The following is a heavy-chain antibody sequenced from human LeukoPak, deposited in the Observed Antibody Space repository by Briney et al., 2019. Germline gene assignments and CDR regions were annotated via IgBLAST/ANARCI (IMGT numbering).Heavy chain of an antibody. CDR2: ISAYNGNT. CDR1: GYTFIAYG. CDR3: ARAGILEWLPMYYYYYMDV. J-gene: IGHJ6*03. V-gene: IGHV1-18*01. Sequence: ASVKVSCKASGYTFIAYGISWVRQAPGQGLEWMGWISAYNGNTNYAQKLQGRVTMTTDTSTSTAYMELRSLRSDDTAVYYCARAGILEWLPMYYYYYMDVWGKGTTVTVSS. D-gene: IGHD3-3*01.